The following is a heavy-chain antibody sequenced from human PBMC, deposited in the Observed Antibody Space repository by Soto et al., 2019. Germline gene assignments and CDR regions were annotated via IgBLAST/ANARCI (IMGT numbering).Heavy chain of an antibody. J-gene: IGHJ4*02. D-gene: IGHD2-2*01. Sequence: KTSETLSLSCAVSGGSISSGGYSWSWIRQPPGKGLEWIGYIYHSGSTYYNPSLKSRVTISVDRSKNQFSLKLSSVTAADTAVYYCARGGPPREYQLFDYWGQGTLVTVSS. CDR3: ARGGPPREYQLFDY. CDR2: IYHSGST. V-gene: IGHV4-30-2*01. CDR1: GGSISSGGYS.